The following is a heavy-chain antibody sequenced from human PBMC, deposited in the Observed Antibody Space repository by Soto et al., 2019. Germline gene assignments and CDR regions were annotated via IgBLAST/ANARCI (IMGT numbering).Heavy chain of an antibody. V-gene: IGHV3-73*01. J-gene: IGHJ2*01. Sequence: PGGSLRLSCAASGFTFSGSAMHWVRQASGKGLEWVGRIRSKANSYATAYAASVKGRFTISRDDSKNTAYLQMNSLKTEDTAVYYCIVYDFCSGYWNPHWSTDLCGRGTLVTVS. CDR2: IRSKANSYAT. CDR3: IVYDFCSGYWNPHWSTDL. D-gene: IGHD3-3*01. CDR1: GFTFSGSA.